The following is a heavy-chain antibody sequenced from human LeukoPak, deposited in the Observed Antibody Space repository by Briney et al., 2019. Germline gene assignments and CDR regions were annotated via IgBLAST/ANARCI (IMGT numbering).Heavy chain of an antibody. CDR2: ISGSGGST. CDR3: AKDLRAVYSNTPENAFDI. CDR1: GFTFSSYA. V-gene: IGHV3-23*01. D-gene: IGHD4-11*01. Sequence: QPGGSLRLSCAASGFTFSSYAMSWVRQAPGKGLEWVSAISGSGGSTYYADSVKGRFTISRDNSKNTLYLQMNSLRAEDTAVYYCAKDLRAVYSNTPENAFDIWGQGTMVTVSS. J-gene: IGHJ3*02.